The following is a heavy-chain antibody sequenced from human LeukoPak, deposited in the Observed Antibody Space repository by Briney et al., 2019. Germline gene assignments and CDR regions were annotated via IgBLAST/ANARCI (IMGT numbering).Heavy chain of an antibody. J-gene: IGHJ5*02. CDR2: TYYRSKWYN. D-gene: IGHD6-13*01. CDR3: ARDPIAAAARYNWFDP. V-gene: IGHV6-1*01. Sequence: SQTLSLTCAISGDSVSSNSAAWNWIRQSPSRGPEWLGRTYYRSKWYNDYAVSVKSRITINPDTSKNQFSLQLNSVTPEDTAVYYCARDPIAAAARYNWFDPWGQGTLVTVSS. CDR1: GDSVSSNSAA.